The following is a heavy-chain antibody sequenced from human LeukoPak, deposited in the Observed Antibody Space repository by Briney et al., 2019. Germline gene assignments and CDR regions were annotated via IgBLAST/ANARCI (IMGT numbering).Heavy chain of an antibody. V-gene: IGHV3-30*04. J-gene: IGHJ5*02. D-gene: IGHD2-2*01. CDR3: ARDQVEDIVVVPAAPWGWFDP. CDR1: GFTFSSYA. Sequence: GGSLRLSCAASGFTFSSYAMHWVRQAPGKGLEWVAVISYDGSNKYYADSVKGRFTISRDNSKNTLYLQMNSLRAEDTAVYYCARDQVEDIVVVPAAPWGWFDPWGQGTLVTVSS. CDR2: ISYDGSNK.